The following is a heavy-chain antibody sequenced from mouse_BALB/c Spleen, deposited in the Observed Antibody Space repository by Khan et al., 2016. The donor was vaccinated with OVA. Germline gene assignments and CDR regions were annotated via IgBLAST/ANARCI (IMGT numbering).Heavy chain of an antibody. V-gene: IGHV1S137*01. CDR3: ARGSGNSRFAY. CDR2: ISTYYGDA. CDR1: GYTFTDFA. J-gene: IGHJ3*01. Sequence: QVQLKQSGAELVRPGVSVKISCKGSGYTFTDFAMHWVKQSHAKSLEWIGVISTYYGDASYNQKFKGKATATVDKSSSTAYMELARLTSEDSAIYYCARGSGNSRFAYWGQGTLVTVSA. D-gene: IGHD1-3*01.